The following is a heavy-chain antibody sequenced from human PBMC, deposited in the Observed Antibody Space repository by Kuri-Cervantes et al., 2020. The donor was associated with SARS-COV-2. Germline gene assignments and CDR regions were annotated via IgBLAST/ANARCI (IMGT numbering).Heavy chain of an antibody. Sequence: GGSLRLSCAASGFTVSSNYMSWVRQAPGKGLEWVSVIYSGGSTYYADSVKGRFTISRDNSKSTPYLQMNSLRAEDTAVYYCAKDFGFRGFYYYYYMDVWGKGTTVTVSS. CDR1: GFTVSSNY. J-gene: IGHJ6*03. V-gene: IGHV3-53*05. CDR3: AKDFGFRGFYYYYYMDV. D-gene: IGHD3-10*01. CDR2: IYSGGST.